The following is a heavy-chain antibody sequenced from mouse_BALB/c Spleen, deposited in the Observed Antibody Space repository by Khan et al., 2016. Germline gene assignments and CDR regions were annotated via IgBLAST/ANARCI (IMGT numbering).Heavy chain of an antibody. J-gene: IGHJ4*01. V-gene: IGHV3-2*02. CDR3: ARKRTGGYEAMDC. CDR1: GYSITSDYA. CDR2: ISYSGST. Sequence: EVQLQESGPGLVKPSQSLSLTCTVTGYSITSDYAWNWIRQFPGNKLEWMGSISYSGSTSYNPSLKSRISITRDTSKNQFFLQLNSVTTEDTATYYCARKRTGGYEAMDCWGQGTSVTVSS.